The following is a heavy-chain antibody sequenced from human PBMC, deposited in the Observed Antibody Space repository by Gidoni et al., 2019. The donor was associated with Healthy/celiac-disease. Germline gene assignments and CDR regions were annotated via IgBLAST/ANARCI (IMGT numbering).Heavy chain of an antibody. CDR1: GFTFSSYC. D-gene: IGHD3-10*01. J-gene: IGHJ6*02. Sequence: EVQLVASGGGLVQPGGSLRLSCAASGFTFSSYCMSWFRQAPGKGLEWVANIKQDGSEKYYVDSVKGRFTISRDNAKNSLYLQMNSLRAEDTAVYYCARDFLWFGELWAPGYYYGMDVWGQGTTVTVSS. CDR2: IKQDGSEK. CDR3: ARDFLWFGELWAPGYYYGMDV. V-gene: IGHV3-7*01.